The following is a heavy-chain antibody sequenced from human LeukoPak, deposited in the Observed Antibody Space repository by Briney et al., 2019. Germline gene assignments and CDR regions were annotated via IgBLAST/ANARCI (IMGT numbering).Heavy chain of an antibody. CDR2: IYYSGST. J-gene: IGHJ3*02. D-gene: IGHD3-9*01. V-gene: IGHV4-59*08. Sequence: NSSETLSLTCTVSGGSISSYYWSWIRQPPGKGLEWIGYIYYSGSTNYNPSLKSRVTISVDTSKNQFSPKLSSVTAADTAVYYCASGYYDILTGYDAFDIWGQGTMVTVSS. CDR3: ASGYYDILTGYDAFDI. CDR1: GGSISSYY.